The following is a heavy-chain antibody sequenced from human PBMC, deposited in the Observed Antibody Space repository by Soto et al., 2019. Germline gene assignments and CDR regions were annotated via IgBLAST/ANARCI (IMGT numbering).Heavy chain of an antibody. Sequence: QVQLVQSGAEVKKPGASVKVSCKASGHSFTSYGISWVRQAPGQGLEWMGWISAYNGNTIYAQKLQGKVTMTTDTSTNTAYMELRSLRSDDTAVYYCARDLYYYGAGSYNDVFDIWGQGTMVTVSS. D-gene: IGHD3-10*01. CDR1: GHSFTSYG. V-gene: IGHV1-18*01. CDR2: ISAYNGNT. J-gene: IGHJ3*02. CDR3: ARDLYYYGAGSYNDVFDI.